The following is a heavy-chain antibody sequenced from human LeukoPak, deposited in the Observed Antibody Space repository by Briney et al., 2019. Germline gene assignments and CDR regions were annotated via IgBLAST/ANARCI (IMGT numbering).Heavy chain of an antibody. Sequence: PSGTLSLTCAVYGGSFSGYYWSWIRQPPGKGLEWIGEINHSGSTNYNPSLKSRVTISVDTSKNQFSLKLSSVTAADTAVYYCARILTYYYDSSGYRFDYWGQGTLVTVSS. CDR2: INHSGST. CDR3: ARILTYYYDSSGYRFDY. D-gene: IGHD3-22*01. CDR1: GGSFSGYY. J-gene: IGHJ4*02. V-gene: IGHV4-34*01.